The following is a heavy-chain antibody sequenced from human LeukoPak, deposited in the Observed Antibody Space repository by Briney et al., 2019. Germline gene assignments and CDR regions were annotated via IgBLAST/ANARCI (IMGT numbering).Heavy chain of an antibody. CDR3: ARQEYCSGGSCYTWFDP. D-gene: IGHD2-15*01. Sequence: GESLKISCKSSGYSFTSYWIGWVRQMPGKGLEWMGIIYPADSDIRYSPSFQGQVTISADKSISTAYLQWSSLKASDTAMYYCARQEYCSGGSCYTWFDPWGQGTLVTVSS. CDR1: GYSFTSYW. V-gene: IGHV5-51*01. J-gene: IGHJ5*02. CDR2: IYPADSDI.